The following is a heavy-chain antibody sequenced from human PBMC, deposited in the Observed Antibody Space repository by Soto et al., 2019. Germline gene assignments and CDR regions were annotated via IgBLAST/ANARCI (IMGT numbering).Heavy chain of an antibody. V-gene: IGHV5-51*01. Sequence: GESLKISCKGSGYSFTSYWIGWVRQMPGKGLEWMGIIYPGDSDTRYSPSFQGQVTISADKSISTAYLQWSSLKASDNAMYYCARLYCSSWYGVMGLPFIDYWGQGTLVTVPS. CDR3: ARLYCSSWYGVMGLPFIDY. D-gene: IGHD6-13*01. CDR1: GYSFTSYW. J-gene: IGHJ4*02. CDR2: IYPGDSDT.